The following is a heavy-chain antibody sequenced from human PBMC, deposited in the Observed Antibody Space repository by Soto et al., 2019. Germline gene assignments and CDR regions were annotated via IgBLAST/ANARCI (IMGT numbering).Heavy chain of an antibody. CDR2: VHYSGST. Sequence: QVQLQESGPGLLKPSQTLSLTCTVSVGSISSGGYYWSWFRQHPGKGMEWIGYVHYSGSTYYNPSLKSRVTVSVDTSKNQFSLKLSSVTAADTAVYYCATLRTTVTTFDYWRQGTLVTVSS. D-gene: IGHD4-17*01. CDR1: VGSISSGGYY. J-gene: IGHJ4*02. CDR3: ATLRTTVTTFDY. V-gene: IGHV4-31*03.